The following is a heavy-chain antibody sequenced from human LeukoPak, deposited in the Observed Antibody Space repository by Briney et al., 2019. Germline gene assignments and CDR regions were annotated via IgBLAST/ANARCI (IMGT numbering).Heavy chain of an antibody. CDR3: ARDRRDDLDAFDI. J-gene: IGHJ3*02. D-gene: IGHD1-1*01. CDR2: ISYTGST. CDR1: GGSVSSGNYY. V-gene: IGHV4-61*01. Sequence: SETLSLTCTVSGGSVSSGNYYWNWIRQPPGKGLEWIGYISYTGSTNYNPSLKSRVTVSVDTSKNQFSLKLSSVTAADTAVYYCARDRRDDLDAFDIWGQGTMVTVSS.